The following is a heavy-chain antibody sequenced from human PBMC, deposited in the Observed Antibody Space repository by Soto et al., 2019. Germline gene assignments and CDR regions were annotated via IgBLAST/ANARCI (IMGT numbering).Heavy chain of an antibody. J-gene: IGHJ4*02. Sequence: KTGGSLRLSCAASGFTFSSYSMNWVRQAPGKGLEWVSSISSSSSYIYYADSVKGRFTISRDNARNSLYLQMNSLRAEDTAVYYCARDHIVAAGECFDYWGQGTLVTVSS. D-gene: IGHD6-13*01. CDR3: ARDHIVAAGECFDY. V-gene: IGHV3-21*01. CDR2: ISSSSSYI. CDR1: GFTFSSYS.